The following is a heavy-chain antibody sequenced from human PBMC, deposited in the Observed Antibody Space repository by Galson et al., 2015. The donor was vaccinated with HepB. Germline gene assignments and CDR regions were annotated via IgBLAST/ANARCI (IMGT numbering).Heavy chain of an antibody. CDR3: ARIYRTTSRHYYGMDV. CDR2: ISSSSSTI. CDR1: GFTFSSYS. V-gene: IGHV3-48*01. J-gene: IGHJ6*02. Sequence: SLRLSCAASGFTFSSYSMSWVRQAPGKGLEWVSYISSSSSTIYYADSVKGRFTISRDNAKNSLYLQMNSLRAEDTAVYYCARIYRTTSRHYYGMDVWGQGTTVTVSS. D-gene: IGHD1-14*01.